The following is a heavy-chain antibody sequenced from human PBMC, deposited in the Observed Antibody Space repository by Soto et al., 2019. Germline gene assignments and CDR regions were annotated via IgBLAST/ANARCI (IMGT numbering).Heavy chain of an antibody. CDR3: ARDGIPMSH. D-gene: IGHD3-22*01. CDR1: GYTFTSNG. V-gene: IGHV1-18*01. CDR2: ISAYNGNT. Sequence: QVQLVQSGAEVKKPGASGKASSRVPGYTFTSNGISGLRKAPGQGLEWMGWISAYNGNTNYAQRLQGRVTMTTDTSTSTAYMELRSLRSDDTAVYYCARDGIPMSHWGQGTLVTVSS. J-gene: IGHJ4*02.